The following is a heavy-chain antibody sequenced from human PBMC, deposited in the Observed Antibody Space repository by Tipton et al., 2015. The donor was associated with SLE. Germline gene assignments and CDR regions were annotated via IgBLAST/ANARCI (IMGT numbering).Heavy chain of an antibody. V-gene: IGHV1-18*01. CDR1: GYTFTSYG. CDR3: ARGGPGYSSRGYEAFDI. D-gene: IGHD6-13*01. Sequence: QSGAEVKEPGASVKVSCKASGYTFTSYGISWVRQAPGQGLEWMGWISAYNGNTNYAQKLQGRVTMTTDTSTSTAYMELRSLRSDDTAVYYCARGGPGYSSRGYEAFDIWGQGTMVTVSS. CDR2: ISAYNGNT. J-gene: IGHJ3*02.